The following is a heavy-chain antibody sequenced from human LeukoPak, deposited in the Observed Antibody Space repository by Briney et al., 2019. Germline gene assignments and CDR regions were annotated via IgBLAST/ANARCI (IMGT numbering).Heavy chain of an antibody. Sequence: SETLSLTCAVSGASVSGSNYYWGWIRQPPGKGLEWIGNIYSSGSTYYNASLQSRVTISIDTSKNQFSLRLNSVTAADTAVYYCARSVGAVAVFDYWGQGTLVTVSS. V-gene: IGHV4-39*01. D-gene: IGHD1-26*01. CDR3: ARSVGAVAVFDY. CDR1: GASVSGSNYY. CDR2: IYSSGST. J-gene: IGHJ4*02.